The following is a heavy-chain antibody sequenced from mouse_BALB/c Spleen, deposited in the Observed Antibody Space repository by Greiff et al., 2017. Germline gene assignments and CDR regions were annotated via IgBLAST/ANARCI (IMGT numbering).Heavy chain of an antibody. J-gene: IGHJ1*01. CDR1: GFTFSSYT. V-gene: IGHV5-12-2*01. D-gene: IGHD1-1*01. CDR3: AIHYLRYFDV. CDR2: ISNGGGST. Sequence: EVKLMESGGGLVQPGGSLKLSCAASGFTFSSYTMSWVRQTPEKRLEWVAYISNGGGSTYYPDTVKGRFTISRDNAKNTLYLQMSSLKSEDTAMYYCAIHYLRYFDVWGAGTTVTVSS.